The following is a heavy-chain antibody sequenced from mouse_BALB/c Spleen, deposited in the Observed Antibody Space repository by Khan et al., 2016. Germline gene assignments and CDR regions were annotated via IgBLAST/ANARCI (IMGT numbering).Heavy chain of an antibody. J-gene: IGHJ4*01. D-gene: IGHD2-14*01. CDR1: GYTFSSYW. V-gene: IGHV1-9*01. CDR3: ARRGLYYRSDYYAMDY. Sequence: QVQLQQSGAELMKPGASVKISCKATGYTFSSYWIEWVKQRPGHGLEWIGEILPGSDSPNYSEKFKGKATFTADTSSNTAYMQLSSLTSEDSAVYYCARRGLYYRSDYYAMDYWGQGTSVTVSS. CDR2: ILPGSDSP.